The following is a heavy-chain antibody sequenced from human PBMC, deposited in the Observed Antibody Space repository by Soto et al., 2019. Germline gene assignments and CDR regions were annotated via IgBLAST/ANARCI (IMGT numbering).Heavy chain of an antibody. J-gene: IGHJ4*02. D-gene: IGHD3-10*01. CDR1: GGSISSGGYY. CDR2: IYYSGST. V-gene: IGHV4-31*03. Sequence: SETVSLTCTVSGGSISSGGYYWSWIRQHPGKGLEWIGYIYYSGSTYYNPSLKSRVTISVDTSKNQFSLKLSSVTAADTAVYYCARARIPMVRGVHRPYYFDYWGQGTLVTVSS. CDR3: ARARIPMVRGVHRPYYFDY.